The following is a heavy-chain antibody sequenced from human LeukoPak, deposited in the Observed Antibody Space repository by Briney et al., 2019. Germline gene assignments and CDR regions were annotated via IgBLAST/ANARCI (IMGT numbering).Heavy chain of an antibody. J-gene: IGHJ4*02. CDR2: ISTSSGRT. CDR1: GFTFSSHV. CDR3: AKERGYSGDPQDFDY. V-gene: IGHV3-23*01. Sequence: QPGGTLLLSCAASGFTFSSHVISWVRQPPGKGLEWVSAISTSSGRTYYADSVKGRFIISRDNSKNTLYLQINSLRAEDTAVYYCAKERGYSGDPQDFDYWGQGTLVTVSS. D-gene: IGHD4-17*01.